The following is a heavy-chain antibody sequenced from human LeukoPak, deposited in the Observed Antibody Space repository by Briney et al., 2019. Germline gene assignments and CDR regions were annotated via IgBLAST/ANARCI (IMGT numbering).Heavy chain of an antibody. CDR2: TYYRSKWFN. Sequence: SQTLSLTCDISGDTVSSNSAAWSWIRQSPSRGLEWLGRTYYRSKWFNDYAMSVKGRMTINPDTSKNQFSLQLNSVTPEDTAVYYCARDLHELELYYFDSWGQGTLVIVSS. V-gene: IGHV6-1*01. CDR3: ARDLHELELYYFDS. J-gene: IGHJ4*02. D-gene: IGHD1-7*01. CDR1: GDTVSSNSAA.